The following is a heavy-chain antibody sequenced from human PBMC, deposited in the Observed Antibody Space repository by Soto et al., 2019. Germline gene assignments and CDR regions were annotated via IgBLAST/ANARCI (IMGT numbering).Heavy chain of an antibody. CDR2: ISYSGIA. Sequence: PSETLSLTCPVSGDSISSGGHYWSWIRQHPGKGPEWIGYISYSGIAYYNPSLKSRVTISVDTSKNQFSLKLSSVTAADTAVYYCARHTPAISISDHWGQGTLVT. V-gene: IGHV4-39*01. J-gene: IGHJ4*02. CDR1: GDSISSGGHY. D-gene: IGHD2-15*01. CDR3: ARHTPAISISDH.